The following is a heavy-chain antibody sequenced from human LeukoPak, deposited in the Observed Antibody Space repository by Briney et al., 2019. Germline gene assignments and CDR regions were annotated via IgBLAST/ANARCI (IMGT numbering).Heavy chain of an antibody. CDR2: IGSSSYI. V-gene: IGHV3-21*01. CDR1: GFTFSSYS. CDR3: ARDKGHDSSGYYPDFDY. D-gene: IGHD3-22*01. J-gene: IGHJ4*02. Sequence: GGSLRLSCAASGFTFSSYSMNWVRQAPGKGLEWVSSIGSSSYIYYADSVKGRFTISRDNARNSLYLQMNSLRAEDTAVYYCARDKGHDSSGYYPDFDYWGQGTLVTVSS.